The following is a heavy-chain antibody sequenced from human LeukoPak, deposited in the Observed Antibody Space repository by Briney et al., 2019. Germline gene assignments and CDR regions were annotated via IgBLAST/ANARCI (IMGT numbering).Heavy chain of an antibody. D-gene: IGHD3-22*01. CDR1: GGSISSGGYY. CDR3: ARDRDYYDSSGYYLYYYGMDV. Sequence: SETLSLTCTVSGGSISSGGYYWSWIRQHPGKGLEWIGYIYYSGSTYYNPSLKSRVTISVDTSKNQFSLKLSSVTAADTAVYYCARDRDYYDSSGYYLYYYGMDVWGQGTTVTVSS. CDR2: IYYSGST. J-gene: IGHJ6*02. V-gene: IGHV4-31*03.